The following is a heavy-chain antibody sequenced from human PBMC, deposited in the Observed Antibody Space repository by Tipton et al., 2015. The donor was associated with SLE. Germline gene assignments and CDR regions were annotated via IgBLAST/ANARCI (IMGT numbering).Heavy chain of an antibody. D-gene: IGHD3-9*01. CDR1: GGSFSDYF. CDR2: INESGSS. J-gene: IGHJ5*02. V-gene: IGHV4-34*01. CDR3: ARLLTGYSRGDWFDP. Sequence: TLSLTCAVYGGSFSDYFWTWIRQSPGKGLEWLGEINESGSSNYSPSLQSRITISVDTSKNQISLKLTSVIAADTAVYYCARLLTGYSRGDWFDPWGQGTLVTVSS.